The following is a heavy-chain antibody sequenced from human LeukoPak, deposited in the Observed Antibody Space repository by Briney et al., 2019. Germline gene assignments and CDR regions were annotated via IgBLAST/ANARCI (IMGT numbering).Heavy chain of an antibody. Sequence: SETLSLTCTVSGGSISSGDYYWSWIRQPPGKGLEWIGYIYYSGSTYYNPSLKSRVTISVDTSKNQFSLKLSSVTAADTAVYYCARAKGDLSPVDYWGQGTLVTVSS. CDR1: GGSISSGDYY. J-gene: IGHJ4*02. D-gene: IGHD2-21*02. V-gene: IGHV4-30-4*01. CDR3: ARAKGDLSPVDY. CDR2: IYYSGST.